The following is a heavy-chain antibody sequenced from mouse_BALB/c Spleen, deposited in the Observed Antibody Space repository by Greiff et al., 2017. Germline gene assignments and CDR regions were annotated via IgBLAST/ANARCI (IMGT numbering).Heavy chain of an antibody. J-gene: IGHJ3*01. CDR2: ISDGGSYT. CDR1: GFTFSDYY. Sequence: DVMLVESGGGLVKPGGSLKLSCAASGFTFSDYYMYWVRQTPEKRLEWVATISDGGSYTYYPDSVKGRFTISRDNAKNNLYLQMSSLKSEDTAMYYCARGSPFAYWGQGTLVTVSA. CDR3: ARGSPFAY. V-gene: IGHV5-4*02.